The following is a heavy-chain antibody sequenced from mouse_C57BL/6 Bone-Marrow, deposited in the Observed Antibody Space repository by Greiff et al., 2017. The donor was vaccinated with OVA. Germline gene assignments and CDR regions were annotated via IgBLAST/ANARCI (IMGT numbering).Heavy chain of an antibody. V-gene: IGHV1-69*01. J-gene: IGHJ3*01. CDR2: IDPSDSYT. D-gene: IGHD1-2*01. CDR3: ARGWKILRPCAY. Sequence: QVQLQQPGAELVMPGASVKLSCKASGYTFTSYWMHWVKQRPGQGLEWIGEIDPSDSYTNYNQKFKGKSTLTVDKSSSTAYMQLSSLTSEDSAVYYCARGWKILRPCAYWGQGTLVTVSA. CDR1: GYTFTSYW.